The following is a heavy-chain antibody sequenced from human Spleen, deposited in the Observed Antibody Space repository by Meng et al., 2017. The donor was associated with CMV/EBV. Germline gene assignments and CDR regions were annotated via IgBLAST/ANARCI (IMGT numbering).Heavy chain of an antibody. J-gene: IGHJ5*02. CDR2: ISGSGGST. CDR1: TFSSYA. V-gene: IGHV3-23*01. D-gene: IGHD3-3*01. CDR3: ATTRSTIFGVVMGWFDP. Sequence: TFSSYARRWVSHAPGEGVEWVSAISGSGGSTYYADSVTGRFTISRDNSKNTLYLQMNSLRAEDTAVYYCATTRSTIFGVVMGWFDPWGQGTLVTVSS.